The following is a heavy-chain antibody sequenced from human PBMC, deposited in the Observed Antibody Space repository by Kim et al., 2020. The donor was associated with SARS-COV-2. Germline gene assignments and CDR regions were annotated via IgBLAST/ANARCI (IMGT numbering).Heavy chain of an antibody. CDR3: AKVYYDSSGSVGFGSD. D-gene: IGHD3-22*01. CDR2: ISGSGGST. CDR1: GFTFSSYA. Sequence: GGSLRLSCAASGFTFSSYAMSWVRQAPGKGLEWVSAISGSGGSTYYADSVKGRFTISRDNSKNTLYLQMNSLRAEDTAVYYCAKVYYDSSGSVGFGSDWGQGTLVTVSS. V-gene: IGHV3-23*01. J-gene: IGHJ4*02.